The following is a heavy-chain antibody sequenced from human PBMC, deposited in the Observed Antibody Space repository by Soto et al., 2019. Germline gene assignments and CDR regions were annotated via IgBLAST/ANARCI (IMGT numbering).Heavy chain of an antibody. J-gene: IGHJ6*02. Sequence: SETLSLTCTVSVDSITTYYWSWIRQPSGKGLEWIGRIDTSGNTNYNPSLKSRVTMSVDTSKKQFSLKLTSVTAADTAVYYCARYSNNWFQTEGMDVWGQGTTVTVSS. V-gene: IGHV4-4*07. CDR2: IDTSGNT. CDR1: VDSITTYY. D-gene: IGHD6-13*01. CDR3: ARYSNNWFQTEGMDV.